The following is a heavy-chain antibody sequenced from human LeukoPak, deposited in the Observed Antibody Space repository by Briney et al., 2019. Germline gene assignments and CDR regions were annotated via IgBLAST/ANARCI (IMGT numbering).Heavy chain of an antibody. Sequence: PGGSLGLSCSASRFSFRNYAMHWVRQAPGKGLEYVSAIDNYGDGTYYADSVKGRFTFSRDISKNTLYLQMSSLRAEDTAVYYCVKMDSRDYWGQGTLVIVSS. CDR1: RFSFRNYA. CDR2: IDNYGDGT. CDR3: VKMDSRDY. D-gene: IGHD3/OR15-3a*01. J-gene: IGHJ4*02. V-gene: IGHV3-64D*06.